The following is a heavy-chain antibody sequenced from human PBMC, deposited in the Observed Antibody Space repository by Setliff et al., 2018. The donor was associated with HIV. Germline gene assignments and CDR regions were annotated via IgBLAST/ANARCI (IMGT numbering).Heavy chain of an antibody. J-gene: IGHJ4*02. D-gene: IGHD3-22*01. CDR1: GGSISSYY. Sequence: SETLSLTCTVSGGSISSYYWSWIRQPPGKGLEWIGYIYTSGSTNYNPSLKSRVTISVDTSKNQFSLKLSSVTAADTAIYYCASLFHDTSAPWLYYFDYWGQGTLVTVSS. CDR2: IYTSGST. V-gene: IGHV4-4*08. CDR3: ASLFHDTSAPWLYYFDY.